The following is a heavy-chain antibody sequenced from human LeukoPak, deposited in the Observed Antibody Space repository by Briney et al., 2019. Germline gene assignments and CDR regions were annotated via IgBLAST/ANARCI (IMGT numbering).Heavy chain of an antibody. J-gene: IGHJ4*02. D-gene: IGHD3-22*01. V-gene: IGHV3-74*01. CDR3: ARGEDTYYYDSSGLGIDY. CDR2: INSDGSST. Sequence: GGSLRLSYAASGFTFSSYWMHWVRQAPGKGLVWVSRINSDGSSTSYADSVKGRFTISRDNAKNTLYLQMSSLRAEDTAVYYCARGEDTYYYDSSGLGIDYWGQGTLVTVSS. CDR1: GFTFSSYW.